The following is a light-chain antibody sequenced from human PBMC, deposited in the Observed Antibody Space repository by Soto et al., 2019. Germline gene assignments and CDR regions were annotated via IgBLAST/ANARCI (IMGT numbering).Light chain of an antibody. Sequence: DIQMTQSPSTLSLSLGERVTISCRASQSVSSCLAWYQQRAGQAPRLLIYNASNIDSGVPSRFSGSGSGTDLTLTSSSLQPDDVATYYRHKYNSHSWAFGQGTKVEIK. V-gene: IGKV1-5*03. CDR1: QSVSSC. J-gene: IGKJ1*01. CDR2: NAS. CDR3: HKYNSHSWA.